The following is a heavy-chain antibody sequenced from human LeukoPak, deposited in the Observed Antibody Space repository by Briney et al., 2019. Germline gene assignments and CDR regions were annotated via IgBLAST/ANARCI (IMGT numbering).Heavy chain of an antibody. CDR3: ARQLTYYDFWSGYFWFDP. D-gene: IGHD3-3*01. Sequence: PSEALSLTCAVSGYSISSGYYWGWIRPPPGKGLEWFGIIYHSGGTYYNPSLKSRVTISVDTSKNQFSLKLSSVTAADTAVYYCARQLTYYDFWSGYFWFDPWGQGTLVTVSS. J-gene: IGHJ5*02. CDR1: GYSISSGYY. V-gene: IGHV4-38-2*01. CDR2: IYHSGGT.